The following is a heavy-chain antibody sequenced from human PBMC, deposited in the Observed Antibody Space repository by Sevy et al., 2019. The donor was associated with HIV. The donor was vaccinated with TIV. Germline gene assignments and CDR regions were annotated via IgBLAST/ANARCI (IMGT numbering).Heavy chain of an antibody. CDR1: GYSFANNW. CDR3: ARLPVAAAGLYYFDY. CDR2: VYPGDSDT. V-gene: IGHV5-51*01. D-gene: IGHD6-13*01. J-gene: IGHJ4*02. Sequence: GESLKISCKGSGYSFANNWIGWVRQMPGKGLEWMGIVYPGDSDTTYSPSFQGQVPIPVDKSISTAYLQWNSLKASDTAMYYCARLPVAAAGLYYFDYWGQGTLVTVSS.